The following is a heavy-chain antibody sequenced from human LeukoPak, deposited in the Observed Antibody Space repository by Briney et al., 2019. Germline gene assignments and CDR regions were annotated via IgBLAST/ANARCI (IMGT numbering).Heavy chain of an antibody. CDR3: ARGGARYSSSWYAFDI. D-gene: IGHD6-13*01. Sequence: GGSLRLSCAVSGLTFNNYAMSWVRQAPGKGLEWVSAISKSGDHTYYADSVKGRFTISRDNSKNTLYLQMNSLRAEDTAVYYCARGGARYSSSWYAFDIWGQGTMVTVSS. CDR1: GLTFNNYA. V-gene: IGHV3-23*01. J-gene: IGHJ3*02. CDR2: ISKSGDHT.